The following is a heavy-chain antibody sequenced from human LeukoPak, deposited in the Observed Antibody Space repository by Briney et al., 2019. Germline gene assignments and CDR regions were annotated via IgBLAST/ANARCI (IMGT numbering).Heavy chain of an antibody. Sequence: PGRSLRLSCAASGFTFSSYGMHWVRQAPGKGLEWVAVISYDGSNKYYADSVKGRFTISRDNSKNTLYLQMNSLRAEDTAVYYCAKFPYCSSTSCYAGGYFGYWGQGTLVTVSS. V-gene: IGHV3-30*18. CDR3: AKFPYCSSTSCYAGGYFGY. CDR2: ISYDGSNK. CDR1: GFTFSSYG. J-gene: IGHJ4*02. D-gene: IGHD2-2*01.